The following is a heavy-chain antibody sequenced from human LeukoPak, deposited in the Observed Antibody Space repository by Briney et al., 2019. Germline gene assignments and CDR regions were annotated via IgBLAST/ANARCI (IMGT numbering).Heavy chain of an antibody. Sequence: SETLSLTCTVSGGSISSYYWSWIRQPAGKGLEWIGRIYTSGSTNYNPSLKSRVTMSVDTSKNQFSLKLSSVTAADTAVYYCARLAFGVVIIRGGWFDPWGQGTLVTVSS. V-gene: IGHV4-4*07. D-gene: IGHD3-3*01. CDR3: ARLAFGVVIIRGGWFDP. J-gene: IGHJ5*02. CDR1: GGSISSYY. CDR2: IYTSGST.